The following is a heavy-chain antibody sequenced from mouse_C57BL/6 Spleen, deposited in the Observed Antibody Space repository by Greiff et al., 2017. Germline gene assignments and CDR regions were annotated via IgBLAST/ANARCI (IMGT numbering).Heavy chain of an antibody. D-gene: IGHD1-1*01. CDR3: ASDHYGSSLYAMDY. CDR2: IHPNSGST. CDR1: GYTFTSYW. V-gene: IGHV1-64*01. Sequence: VQLQQPGAELVKPGASVKLSCKASGYTFTSYWMHWVKQRPGQGLEWIGMIHPNSGSTNYNEKFKSKATLTVDKSSSTAYMQLSSLTSEDSAVYYCASDHYGSSLYAMDYWGQGTSVTVSS. J-gene: IGHJ4*01.